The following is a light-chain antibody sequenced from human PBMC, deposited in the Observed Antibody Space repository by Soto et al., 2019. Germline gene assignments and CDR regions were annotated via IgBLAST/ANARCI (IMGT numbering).Light chain of an antibody. CDR3: QQYSSYWT. J-gene: IGKJ1*01. CDR2: DAS. CDR1: QSISRW. Sequence: DIQMTQSPSSLSASVGDRVTITCRCSQSISRWLTWYQEKPGKAPKVLIYDASNLESGVPSRFSGSGSGTEFTLTISRLQPDDFATYYCQQYSSYWTFGQGTKVDIK. V-gene: IGKV1-5*01.